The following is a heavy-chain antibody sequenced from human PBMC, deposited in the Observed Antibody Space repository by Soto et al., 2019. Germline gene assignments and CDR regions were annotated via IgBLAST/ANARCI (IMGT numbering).Heavy chain of an antibody. D-gene: IGHD3-9*01. CDR1: GYNFTTYW. Sequence: EVQLVQSGAEVRKPGDSLRISCRGSGYNFTTYWITWVRQMTGKGLEWMGRIDPSDSYTNYSPSFQGHVTISGDKSISTAYLQWSSMRASDTAMYYCAILPRRHDDVFTGFSGYWGQGTLVTVAS. V-gene: IGHV5-10-1*01. J-gene: IGHJ4*02. CDR3: AILPRRHDDVFTGFSGY. CDR2: IDPSDSYT.